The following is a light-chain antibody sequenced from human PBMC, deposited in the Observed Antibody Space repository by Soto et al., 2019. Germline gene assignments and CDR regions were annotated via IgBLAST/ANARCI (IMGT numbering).Light chain of an antibody. CDR1: QSISSW. V-gene: IGKV1-5*01. J-gene: IGKJ1*01. Sequence: DMQMTQYPSTLSASLGDRVTFTCRASQSISSWLAWYQQKAGKAPKLLIYDASTLESGVPSRFSGSGSGTEFTLTITSLQPDDFATYYCQQYNTYPETFGQGTKVDI. CDR2: DAS. CDR3: QQYNTYPET.